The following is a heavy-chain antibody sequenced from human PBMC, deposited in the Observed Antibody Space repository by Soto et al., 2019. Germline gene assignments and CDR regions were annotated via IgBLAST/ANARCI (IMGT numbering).Heavy chain of an antibody. V-gene: IGHV1-46*01. Sequence: ASVKVYCRASRYPFTSYYMHWVRQAPGQGREWIGIVNPSAGRTSYSQKFRGRVTMTRITPMKTAYRDLSSLRPEDTAVYYCARGHFCSGYYTLSYYSGLDVGGQGTTVTVSS. D-gene: IGHD3-3*02. J-gene: IGHJ6*02. CDR3: ARGHFCSGYYTLSYYSGLDV. CDR1: RYPFTSYY. CDR2: VNPSAGRT.